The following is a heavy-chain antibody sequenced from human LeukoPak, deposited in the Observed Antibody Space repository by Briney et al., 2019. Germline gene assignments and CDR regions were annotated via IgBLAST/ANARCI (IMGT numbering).Heavy chain of an antibody. V-gene: IGHV3-48*04. CDR1: GFTFSSYA. CDR2: ISSSSSTI. D-gene: IGHD4-23*01. Sequence: GGSLRLSCAASGFTFSSYAMSWVRQAPGKGLEWVSYISSSSSTIYYADSVKGRFTISRDNAKNSLYLQMNSLRAEDTAVYYCASLSLRWSDYWGQGTPVTVSS. CDR3: ASLSLRWSDY. J-gene: IGHJ4*02.